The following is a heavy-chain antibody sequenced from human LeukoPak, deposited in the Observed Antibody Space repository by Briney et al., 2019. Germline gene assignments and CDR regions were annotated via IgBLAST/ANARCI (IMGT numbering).Heavy chain of an antibody. Sequence: SETLSLTCTVSGGSISSSSYYWGWIRQPPGKGLEWIGSIYYSGSPYYNPSLKSRVTISVDTSKNQFSLKLSSVTAADTAVYYCARGDRWFTIFGVVTRSWFDPWGQGTLVTVSS. CDR3: ARGDRWFTIFGVVTRSWFDP. J-gene: IGHJ5*02. CDR1: GGSISSSSYY. D-gene: IGHD3-3*01. V-gene: IGHV4-39*07. CDR2: IYYSGSP.